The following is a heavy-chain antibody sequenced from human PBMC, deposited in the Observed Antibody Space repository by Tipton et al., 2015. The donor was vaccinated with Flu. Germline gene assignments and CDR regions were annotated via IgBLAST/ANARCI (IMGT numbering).Heavy chain of an antibody. V-gene: IGHV3-7*01. J-gene: IGHJ4*02. CDR2: IQQDGSEK. Sequence: SLRLSCAASGFTFSTYWMSWVRQAPGKGLEWVAHIQQDGSEKYYVDSVEGRFTISRDNARNSLYLQMNSLRAEDTAVYYCARGSGYTNTYFDSWGRGTLVTVSS. D-gene: IGHD5-12*01. CDR1: GFTFSTYW. CDR3: ARGSGYTNTYFDS.